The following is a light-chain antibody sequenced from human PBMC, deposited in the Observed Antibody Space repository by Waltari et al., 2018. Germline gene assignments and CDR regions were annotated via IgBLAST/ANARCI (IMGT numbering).Light chain of an antibody. CDR2: GAS. Sequence: EIVMAQSPATLSVSPGEGATLSCRASQSVGSSLAWYQQKPGQAPSLLIYGASTRAAGAPARFSGTGSGTDFTLTISSLQSEDFAVYYCPQYKNWPITFGQGTRLE. V-gene: IGKV3-15*01. CDR3: PQYKNWPIT. J-gene: IGKJ5*01. CDR1: QSVGSS.